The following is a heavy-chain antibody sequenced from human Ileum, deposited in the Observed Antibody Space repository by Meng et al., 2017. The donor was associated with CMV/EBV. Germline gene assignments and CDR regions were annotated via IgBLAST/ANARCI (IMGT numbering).Heavy chain of an antibody. D-gene: IGHD5-24*01. CDR2: INGDGSSR. CDR3: TRGVAENLGWEMGY. J-gene: IGHJ4*02. V-gene: IGHV3-74*01. CDR1: GFTFSRHW. Sequence: EGSLWESGGGLVQPGGALGLSCAASGFTFSRHWLHWVRQTPGKGLVWVSRINGDGSSRSHADSVKDRFTITRDNAKNTLYLQMNSLRVEDTAVYYCTRGVAENLGWEMGYWGQGTLVTVSS.